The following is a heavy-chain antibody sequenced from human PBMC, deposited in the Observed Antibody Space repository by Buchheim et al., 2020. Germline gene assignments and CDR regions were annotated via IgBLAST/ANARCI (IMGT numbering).Heavy chain of an antibody. Sequence: QVQLVESGGGVVQPGRSLRLSCAASGFTFSSYAMHWVRQAPGKGLEWVAVISYDGSNKYYADSVKGRFTISRDNSKNTLYLQMNSLRAEDTAVYYCARGWSGSGWYGLTEWTYYYYYYGMDVWGQGTT. CDR3: ARGWSGSGWYGLTEWTYYYYYYGMDV. J-gene: IGHJ6*02. D-gene: IGHD3/OR15-3a*01. CDR1: GFTFSSYA. V-gene: IGHV3-30*04. CDR2: ISYDGSNK.